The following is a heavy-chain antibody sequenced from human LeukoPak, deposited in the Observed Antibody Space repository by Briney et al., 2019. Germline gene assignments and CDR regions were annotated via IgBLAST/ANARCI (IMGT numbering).Heavy chain of an antibody. V-gene: IGHV3-30*04. Sequence: GGSLRLSCEASGFSFSSQTVHWVRQAPGKGLEWVAVISYDGSNKYYADSVKGRFTISRDNSKNTLYLQMNSLRAEDTAVYYCARDDRNYYDFWSGYYTPSDYYYYYGMDVWGQGTTVTVSS. CDR2: ISYDGSNK. CDR3: ARDDRNYYDFWSGYYTPSDYYYYYGMDV. CDR1: GFSFSSQT. D-gene: IGHD3-3*01. J-gene: IGHJ6*02.